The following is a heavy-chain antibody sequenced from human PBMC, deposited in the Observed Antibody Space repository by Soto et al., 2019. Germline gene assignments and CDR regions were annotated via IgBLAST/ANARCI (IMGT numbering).Heavy chain of an antibody. CDR3: ARDRDDYGSGNYYNRIDF. CDR1: GGIFSTYA. V-gene: IGHV1-69*01. D-gene: IGHD3-10*01. Sequence: QVQLVQSGAEVKKPGSSVKVSCKASGGIFSTYAISWLRQAPGQELEWMGGIIPLFGTPNYAQRFQGRVTITADESTSTDYMELSRLRSEDTAVYYCARDRDDYGSGNYYNRIDFWGQGTMVTVSS. CDR2: IIPLFGTP. J-gene: IGHJ4*02.